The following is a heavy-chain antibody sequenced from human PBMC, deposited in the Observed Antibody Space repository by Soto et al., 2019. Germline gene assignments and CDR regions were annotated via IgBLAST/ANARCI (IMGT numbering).Heavy chain of an antibody. V-gene: IGHV3-30*18. Sequence: QVQLVESGGGVVQPGRSLRLSCAASGFTFSSYGMHWVRQAPGKGLEWVAVISCDGSNKYYADSVKGRFTISRDNSTXAXXRQMNTLRAADTAVYYWAKDVLRLLAWLAFYGTDVWGQGTTVTVSS. D-gene: IGHD3-3*01. CDR2: ISCDGSNK. CDR3: AKDVLRLLAWLAFYGTDV. J-gene: IGHJ6*02. CDR1: GFTFSSYG.